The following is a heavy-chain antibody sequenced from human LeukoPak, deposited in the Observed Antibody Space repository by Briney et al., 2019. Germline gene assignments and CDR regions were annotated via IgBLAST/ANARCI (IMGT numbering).Heavy chain of an antibody. D-gene: IGHD3-10*01. Sequence: GGSLRLSCAASGFTFSSYGMHWVRQAPGKGLEWVAVIWYDGSNKYYADSVKGRFTISRDNSKNTLYPQMNSLRAEDTAVYYCARGPYGSGSYSWFDPWGQGTLVTVSS. J-gene: IGHJ5*02. CDR1: GFTFSSYG. V-gene: IGHV3-33*01. CDR3: ARGPYGSGSYSWFDP. CDR2: IWYDGSNK.